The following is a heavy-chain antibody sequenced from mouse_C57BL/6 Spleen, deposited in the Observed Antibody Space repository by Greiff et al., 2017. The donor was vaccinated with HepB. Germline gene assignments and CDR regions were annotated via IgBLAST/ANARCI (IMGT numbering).Heavy chain of an antibody. CDR3: ASPLYYDYDVRFAY. CDR1: GFSLTSYG. Sequence: VQLQQSGPGLVQPSQSLSITCTVSGFSLTSYGVHWVRQSPGKGLEWLGVIWSGGSTDYNAAFISRLSISKDNSKSQVFFKMKSLQADDTAIYYCASPLYYDYDVRFAYWGQGTLVTVSA. D-gene: IGHD2-4*01. CDR2: IWSGGST. J-gene: IGHJ3*01. V-gene: IGHV2-2*01.